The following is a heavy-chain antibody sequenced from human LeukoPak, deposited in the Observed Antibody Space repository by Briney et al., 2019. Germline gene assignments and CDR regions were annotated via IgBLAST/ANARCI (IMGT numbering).Heavy chain of an antibody. V-gene: IGHV3-23*01. CDR2: LSGSGVNT. CDR1: GFIFSSYG. J-gene: IGHJ5*02. CDR3: AKFPSSHIVVVVAAT. Sequence: GGSLRLSCAASGFIFSSYGMSWVRQAPGKGLEWVSALSGSGVNTYYADSVKGRFTISRDNSKHTLYLQMNSLRPEDTAIYYCAKFPSSHIVVVVAATWGQGTLVTVSS. D-gene: IGHD2-15*01.